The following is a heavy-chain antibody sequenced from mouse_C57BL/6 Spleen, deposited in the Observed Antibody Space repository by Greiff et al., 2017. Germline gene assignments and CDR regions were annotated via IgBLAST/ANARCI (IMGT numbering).Heavy chain of an antibody. D-gene: IGHD2-3*01. CDR3: ERTGSGYSKGYFDY. J-gene: IGHJ2*01. CDR1: GYTFTSYW. Sequence: QVQLKQSGAELVKPGASVKLSCKASGYTFTSYWMQWVKQRPGQGLEWIGEIDPSDSYTNYNQKFKGKATLTVDTSSSTAYMQLSSLTSEDSAVYYCERTGSGYSKGYFDYWGQGTTLTVSS. V-gene: IGHV1-50*01. CDR2: IDPSDSYT.